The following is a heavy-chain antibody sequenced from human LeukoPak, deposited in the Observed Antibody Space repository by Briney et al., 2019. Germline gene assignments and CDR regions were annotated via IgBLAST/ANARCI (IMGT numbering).Heavy chain of an antibody. Sequence: SETLSLTCTVSGGSISSGGYYWSWIRQHPGKGLEWIGYIYHSGSTYYNPSLKSRVTISVDRSKNQFSLKLSSVTAADTAVYYCARLYYYDSSGYLNWFDPWGQGTLVTVSS. CDR2: IYHSGST. CDR1: GGSISSGGYY. V-gene: IGHV4-31*03. D-gene: IGHD3-22*01. J-gene: IGHJ5*02. CDR3: ARLYYYDSSGYLNWFDP.